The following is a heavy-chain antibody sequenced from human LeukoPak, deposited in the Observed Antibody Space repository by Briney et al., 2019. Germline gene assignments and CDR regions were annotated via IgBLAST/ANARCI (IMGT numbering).Heavy chain of an antibody. V-gene: IGHV3-30-3*01. CDR3: ARVLESGYSYGAFDI. CDR1: GSTFSSYA. Sequence: GGSLRLSCAASGSTFSSYAMHWVRQAPGKGLEWVAVISYDGSNKYYADSVKGRFTISRDNSKNTLYLQMNSLRAEDTAVYYCARVLESGYSYGAFDIWGQGTMVTVSS. D-gene: IGHD5-18*01. J-gene: IGHJ3*02. CDR2: ISYDGSNK.